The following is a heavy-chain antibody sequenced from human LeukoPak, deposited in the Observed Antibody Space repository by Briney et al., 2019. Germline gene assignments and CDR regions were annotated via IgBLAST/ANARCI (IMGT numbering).Heavy chain of an antibody. CDR3: ARETYYDILTGYRAPSYYGMDV. CDR1: GYTSTSYA. CDR2: INAGNGNT. Sequence: ASVKVSCKASGYTSTSYAMHWVRQAPGQRLEWMGWINAGNGNTKYSQNFQGRVTITRDTSASTAYMELSSLRSEDTAVYYCARETYYDILTGYRAPSYYGMDVWGQGTTVTVSS. V-gene: IGHV1-3*01. J-gene: IGHJ6*02. D-gene: IGHD3-9*01.